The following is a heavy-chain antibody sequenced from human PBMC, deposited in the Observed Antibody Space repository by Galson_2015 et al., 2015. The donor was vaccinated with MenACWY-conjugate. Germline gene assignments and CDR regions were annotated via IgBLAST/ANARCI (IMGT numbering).Heavy chain of an antibody. D-gene: IGHD3-22*01. CDR3: ARMHIVLDATDAFDI. V-gene: IGHV2-70*18. Sequence: ALVKHTQPLTLTCTFSGFSLSTYEMCIYWVRQPPGKALEWLARLDWGGNKYYTTSLKTRLTISKDTSTNQMVLTMTNVDPVDTATYYCARMHIVLDATDAFDIWGQGTMFTVSS. CDR2: LDWGGNK. CDR1: GFSLSTYEMC. J-gene: IGHJ3*02.